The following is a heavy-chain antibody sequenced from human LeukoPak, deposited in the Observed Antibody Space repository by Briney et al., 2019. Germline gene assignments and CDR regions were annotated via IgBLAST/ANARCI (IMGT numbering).Heavy chain of an antibody. CDR2: IGSSSRDK. J-gene: IGHJ1*01. CDR1: GFTFSRRT. CDR3: VGEDQREH. V-gene: IGHV3-21*06. Sequence: GESLRLSCAASGFTFSRRTMNWVRQAPGKGLEWLSSIGSSSRDKYYADSVKGRFTISRDNGEYSLYLQMNSLRVEDTAVYYCVGEDQREHWGQGPLVSVSS.